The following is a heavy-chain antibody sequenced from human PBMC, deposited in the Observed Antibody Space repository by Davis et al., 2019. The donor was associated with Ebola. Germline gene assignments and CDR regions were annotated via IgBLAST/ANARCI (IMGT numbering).Heavy chain of an antibody. CDR1: GFTFSTYW. Sequence: PGGSLRLSCAASGFTFSTYWMHWVRQAPGKGLDWVSDISPDGSVTNYADSVKGRFTFSRDNAKNTLYLQMNSLRAEDTALYYCARSALPYAWDVWGKGTTVTVSS. J-gene: IGHJ6*04. D-gene: IGHD1-26*01. CDR2: ISPDGSVT. V-gene: IGHV3-74*01. CDR3: ARSALPYAWDV.